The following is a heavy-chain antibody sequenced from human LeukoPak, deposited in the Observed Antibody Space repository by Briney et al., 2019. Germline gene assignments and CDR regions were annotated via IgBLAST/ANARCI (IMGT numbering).Heavy chain of an antibody. V-gene: IGHV3-30*04. CDR2: ISYDGSNK. J-gene: IGHJ4*02. Sequence: GGSLRLSCAASGFTFSSYAMHWVRQAPGKGLEWVAVISYDGSNKHYADSVKGRFTISRDNSKNTLYLQMNSLRAEDTAVYYCARSLGRIAVAGSQKYFDYWGQGTLVTVSS. D-gene: IGHD6-13*01. CDR3: ARSLGRIAVAGSQKYFDY. CDR1: GFTFSSYA.